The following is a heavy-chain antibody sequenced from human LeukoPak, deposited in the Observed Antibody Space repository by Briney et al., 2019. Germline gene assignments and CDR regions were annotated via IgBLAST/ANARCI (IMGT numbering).Heavy chain of an antibody. D-gene: IGHD6-13*01. CDR2: IKQDGSEK. Sequence: GGSLRLSCAASGFTFSSYWMSWVRQAPGKGLEWVANIKQDGSEKYYVDSVKGRFTISRDNAKNSLYLQMNSLRAEDTAVYYCAREIAAAGTSWFDPWGQGTLVTVSS. CDR3: AREIAAAGTSWFDP. CDR1: GFTFSSYW. J-gene: IGHJ5*02. V-gene: IGHV3-7*01.